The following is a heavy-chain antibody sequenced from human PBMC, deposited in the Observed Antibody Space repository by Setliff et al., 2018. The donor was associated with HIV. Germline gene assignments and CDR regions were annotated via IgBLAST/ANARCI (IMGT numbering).Heavy chain of an antibody. V-gene: IGHV1-46*01. CDR3: ARGALLAVFDFDH. J-gene: IGHJ4*01. CDR1: GYTFTSYY. CDR2: SNPSGGST. D-gene: IGHD3-10*01. Sequence: ASVKVSCKASGYTFTSYYMHWVRQAPGQGLEWMGISNPSGGSTTYAPKFQGRVTMTRDTSTSTVYMELSSLRSGDTAVYFCARGALLAVFDFDHWGHGTLVTVSS.